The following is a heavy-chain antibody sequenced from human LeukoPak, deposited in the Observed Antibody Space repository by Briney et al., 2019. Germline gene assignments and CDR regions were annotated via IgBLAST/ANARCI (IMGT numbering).Heavy chain of an antibody. CDR3: ARGLCGGDCYDY. J-gene: IGHJ4*02. Sequence: PGGSLRLSCAASGFTFSSHWMHWVRQAPGKGLVWVSRISSDGSSTSFADSVKGRFTISRDNAKNTLYLQMNSLRAEDTAVYYCARGLCGGDCYDYWGQGTLVTVSS. CDR1: GFTFSSHW. D-gene: IGHD2-21*01. CDR2: ISSDGSST. V-gene: IGHV3-74*01.